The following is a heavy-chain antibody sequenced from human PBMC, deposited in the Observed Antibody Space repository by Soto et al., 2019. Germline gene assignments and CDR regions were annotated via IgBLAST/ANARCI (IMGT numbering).Heavy chain of an antibody. J-gene: IGHJ5*02. V-gene: IGHV1-3*01. CDR1: GYTFTSYA. CDR3: ARYDFWSDLPFDP. Sequence: ASVKVSCKSSGYTFTSYAMHWVRQAPGQRLEWMGWINAGNGNTKYSQKFQGRVTITRDTSASTAYMELSSLRSEDTAVYYCARYDFWSDLPFDPWGQGTLVTVSS. D-gene: IGHD3-3*01. CDR2: INAGNGNT.